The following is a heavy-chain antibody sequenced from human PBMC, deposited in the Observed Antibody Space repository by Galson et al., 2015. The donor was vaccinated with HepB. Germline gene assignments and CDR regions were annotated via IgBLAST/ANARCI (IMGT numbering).Heavy chain of an antibody. CDR2: ISRTGGNT. J-gene: IGHJ5*02. CDR3: AKGPRGDYINSPPNWSDT. D-gene: IGHD4-11*01. CDR1: GFTFSDYA. Sequence: SLRLSCAASGFTFSDYAMTWVRQAPGKGPEWVSSISRTGGNTFNADSVQGRFTISRDTPKNTLHLHMNSLRVDDTAVYYCAKGPRGDYINSPPNWSDTWGQGTLVTVSS. V-gene: IGHV3-23*01.